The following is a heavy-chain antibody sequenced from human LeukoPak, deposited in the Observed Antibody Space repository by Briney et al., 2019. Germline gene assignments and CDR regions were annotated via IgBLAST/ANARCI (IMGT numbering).Heavy chain of an antibody. D-gene: IGHD2-2*01. CDR2: IRYDGSNK. J-gene: IGHJ4*02. V-gene: IGHV3-30*02. Sequence: GGSLRLSCAASGFTFSSYGMHWVRQAPGKGLEWVAFIRYDGSNKYYADSVKGRFTISRDNSKNTLYLQMNSLRAEDTAVYYCAKDVVAGYCSSTSCYSYFDYWGQGTLVTVS. CDR3: AKDVVAGYCSSTSCYSYFDY. CDR1: GFTFSSYG.